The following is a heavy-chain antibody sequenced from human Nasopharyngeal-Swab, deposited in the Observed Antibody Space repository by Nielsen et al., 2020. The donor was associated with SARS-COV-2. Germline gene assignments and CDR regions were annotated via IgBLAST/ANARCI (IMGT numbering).Heavy chain of an antibody. CDR3: ARAGIAVAAKNDY. CDR2: ISAYTGNT. CDR1: GYTFTSYG. J-gene: IGHJ4*02. Sequence: ALVKVSCKASGYTFTSYGISWVRQATGHGLEWMGWISAYTGNTNYAQKLQGRVTMTTDTSTSTAYLELRSLRSEDTAVYYCARAGIAVAAKNDYWGQGTLVTVSS. V-gene: IGHV1-18*01. D-gene: IGHD6-19*01.